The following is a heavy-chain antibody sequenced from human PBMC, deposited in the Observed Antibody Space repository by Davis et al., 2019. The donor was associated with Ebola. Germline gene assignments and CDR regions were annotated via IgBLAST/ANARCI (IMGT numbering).Heavy chain of an antibody. CDR1: GFTFSSYS. Sequence: GESLKISCAASGFTFSSYSMNWVRQAPGKGLEWVSSISSSSSYIYYADSVKGRFTISRDNAKNSLYLQMNSLRAEDTAVYYCARGEKRWLQFYGMDVWGQGTTVTVSS. J-gene: IGHJ6*02. CDR2: ISSSSSYI. CDR3: ARGEKRWLQFYGMDV. V-gene: IGHV3-21*01. D-gene: IGHD5-24*01.